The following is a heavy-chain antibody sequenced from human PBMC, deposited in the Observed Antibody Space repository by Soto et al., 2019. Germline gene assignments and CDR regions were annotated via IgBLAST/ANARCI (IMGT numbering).Heavy chain of an antibody. CDR3: ARDRPIVVVPAQGFDP. CDR1: GYTFTSYG. V-gene: IGHV1-18*01. D-gene: IGHD2-2*01. J-gene: IGHJ5*02. CDR2: ISAYNGNT. Sequence: ASVKVSCKASGYTFTSYGISWVRQAPGQGLEWMGWISAYNGNTNYAQKLQGRVTMTTDTSTSTAYMELRSLRSDDTAVYYCARDRPIVVVPAQGFDPWGQGTLVTVS.